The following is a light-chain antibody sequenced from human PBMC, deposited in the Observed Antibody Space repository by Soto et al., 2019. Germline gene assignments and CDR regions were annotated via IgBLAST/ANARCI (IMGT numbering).Light chain of an antibody. CDR3: QQYNNWPRT. J-gene: IGKJ1*01. CDR2: GAS. Sequence: EIVMTQSPATLSVSPGERATLSCRASQSVSSNLSWYQQKPGQAPTLLIYGASTRATGIPASFSGSGSGTDSTLTISSLQSEDVAVYYCQQYNNWPRTFGQGTKVEIK. V-gene: IGKV3-15*01. CDR1: QSVSSN.